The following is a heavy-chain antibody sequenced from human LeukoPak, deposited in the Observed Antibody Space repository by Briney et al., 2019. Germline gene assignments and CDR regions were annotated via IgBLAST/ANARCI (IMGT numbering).Heavy chain of an antibody. Sequence: GASVKVSCKASGYTFTSYGISWVRQAPGQGLEWMGWISAYNGNTNYAQKLQGRVTMTTDTSTSTAYMELRSLRSDDTAVYYCARDRAAAGSLPFRYWGQGTLVTVSS. D-gene: IGHD6-13*01. J-gene: IGHJ4*02. CDR2: ISAYNGNT. CDR3: ARDRAAAGSLPFRY. V-gene: IGHV1-18*01. CDR1: GYTFTSYG.